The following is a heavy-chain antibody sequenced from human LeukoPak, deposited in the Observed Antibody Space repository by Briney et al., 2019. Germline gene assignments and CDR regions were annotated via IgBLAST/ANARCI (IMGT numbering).Heavy chain of an antibody. D-gene: IGHD5-12*01. Sequence: GGSLSLSCAGSGFTVSNNYMSWVRQAPGKGLEWVSVIHSGGTTNYADSVQGRFTISRDNSKTTVYLHMNSLRAEDTAVYYCARDSDSGYGPFASWGQGTLVTVSS. CDR1: GFTVSNNY. CDR2: IHSGGTT. J-gene: IGHJ4*02. V-gene: IGHV3-53*01. CDR3: ARDSDSGYGPFAS.